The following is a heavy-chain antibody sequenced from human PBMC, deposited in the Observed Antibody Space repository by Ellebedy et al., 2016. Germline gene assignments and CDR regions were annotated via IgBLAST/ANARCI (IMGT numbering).Heavy chain of an antibody. Sequence: GGSLRLXXAASGFTVSSNYMSWVRQAPGKGLEWVSVIYSGGSTYYADSVKGRFTISRDNSKNTLYLQMNSLRAEDTAVYYCARDLGSGPAFDYWGQGTLVTVSS. J-gene: IGHJ4*02. CDR1: GFTVSSNY. V-gene: IGHV3-53*01. D-gene: IGHD2-15*01. CDR2: IYSGGST. CDR3: ARDLGSGPAFDY.